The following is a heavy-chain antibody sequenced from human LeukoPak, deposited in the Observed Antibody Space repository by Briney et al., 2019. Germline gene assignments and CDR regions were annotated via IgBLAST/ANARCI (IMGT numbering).Heavy chain of an antibody. Sequence: PSQTLSLTCTVSGGSISSGDYYWSWIRQPPGKGLEWIGYIYYSGSTYYNPSLKSRVTISVDTSKNQFSLKLSSVTAADTAVYYCASRSLGYDSSGYYRPLYFDYWGQGTLVTVSS. CDR2: IYYSGST. CDR1: GGSISSGDYY. J-gene: IGHJ4*02. V-gene: IGHV4-30-4*08. CDR3: ASRSLGYDSSGYYRPLYFDY. D-gene: IGHD3-22*01.